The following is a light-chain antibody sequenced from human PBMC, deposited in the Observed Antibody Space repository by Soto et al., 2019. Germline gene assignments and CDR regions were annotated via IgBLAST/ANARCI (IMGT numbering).Light chain of an antibody. CDR3: QQYGVTPPNT. CDR2: GAS. Sequence: QLTQSPSSLSASVGDRVTITCRASQGISSNLAWYQQKPGRAPKLLIFGASTLQSGVPSRFSGSGSGTDFTLTISSLQPEDFALYYCQQYGVTPPNTFGGGTKVEV. CDR1: QGISSN. J-gene: IGKJ4*01. V-gene: IGKV1-9*01.